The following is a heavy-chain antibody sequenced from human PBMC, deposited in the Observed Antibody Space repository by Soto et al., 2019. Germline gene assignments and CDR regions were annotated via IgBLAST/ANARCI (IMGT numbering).Heavy chain of an antibody. Sequence: QVQLQESGPGLVKPSGTLSLTCAVSGGSISSSNWWSWVRQPPGKGLEWIGEIYHSGSTNYNPSLKCRVTISVDKSKNQFSLKLSSVTAADTAVYYCARGPHDSSSYGMDVWGQGTTVTVSS. CDR2: IYHSGST. D-gene: IGHD6-19*01. CDR1: GGSISSSNW. J-gene: IGHJ6*02. CDR3: ARGPHDSSSYGMDV. V-gene: IGHV4-4*02.